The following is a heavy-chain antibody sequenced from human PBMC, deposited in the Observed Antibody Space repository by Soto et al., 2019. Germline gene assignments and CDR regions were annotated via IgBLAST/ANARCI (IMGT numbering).Heavy chain of an antibody. J-gene: IGHJ4*02. CDR1: GFTFSSYA. CDR2: ISYDGSNK. CDR3: ARSRVGYFFDY. D-gene: IGHD3-10*01. Sequence: PGGSLRLSCAASGFTFSSYAMHWVRQAPGKGLEWVAVISYDGSNKYYADSVKGRFTISRDNSKNRQNLQMNSLRAEDTAIYYCARSRVGYFFDYWGQGTLVTVSS. V-gene: IGHV3-30-3*01.